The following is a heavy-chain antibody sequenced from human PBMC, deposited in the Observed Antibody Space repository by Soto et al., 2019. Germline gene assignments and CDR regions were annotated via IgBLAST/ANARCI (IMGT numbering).Heavy chain of an antibody. CDR2: ISAYNGNT. J-gene: IGHJ4*02. D-gene: IGHD5-18*01. CDR3: AREDPQQLWFRPFDY. CDR1: GYTFTSYG. V-gene: IGHV1-18*04. Sequence: ASVKVSCKASGYTFTSYGISWVRQAPGQGLEWMGWISAYNGNTNYAQKLQGRVTMTTDTSTSTAYMELRSLRSGDTAVYYCAREDPQQLWFRPFDYWGQGTLVTVSS.